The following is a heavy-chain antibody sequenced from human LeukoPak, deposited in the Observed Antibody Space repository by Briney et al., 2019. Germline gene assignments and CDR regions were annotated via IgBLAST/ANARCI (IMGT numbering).Heavy chain of an antibody. CDR3: ARRIESLYYFDY. V-gene: IGHV4-61*08. Sequence: KDSETLSLTCAVSGGSVSSSGYYWSWIRQPPGKGLEWIAYIYYTGRTNYNPSLKSRVTISLDTSNSQFSLKLSSVTAADTAVYYCARRIESLYYFDYWGQGTLVTVSS. CDR2: IYYTGRT. CDR1: GGSVSSSGYY. J-gene: IGHJ4*02. D-gene: IGHD2-8*01.